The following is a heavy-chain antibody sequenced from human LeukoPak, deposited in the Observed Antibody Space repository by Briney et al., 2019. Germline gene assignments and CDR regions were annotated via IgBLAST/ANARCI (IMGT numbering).Heavy chain of an antibody. CDR1: GGSISDYY. D-gene: IGHD3-22*01. CDR2: IYYSGSA. Sequence: PSETLSLTCTVSGGSISDYYWGWIRQPPGKGLEWIAYIYYSGSANYNPSLQSRATISVDTSKNQFSLKLNSVTAADTAVYYCARQNFYDSGAYYGLYYFDYWGQGTLVTVSS. J-gene: IGHJ4*02. V-gene: IGHV4-59*08. CDR3: ARQNFYDSGAYYGLYYFDY.